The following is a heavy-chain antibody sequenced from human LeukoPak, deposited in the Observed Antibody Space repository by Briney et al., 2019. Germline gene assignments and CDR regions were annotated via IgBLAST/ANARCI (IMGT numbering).Heavy chain of an antibody. CDR3: AKGWGYYYDSSGYDFDY. CDR1: GFTFSSYS. CDR2: ITSSSGYI. D-gene: IGHD3-22*01. V-gene: IGHV3-21*04. Sequence: GGSLRLSCAASGFTFSSYSMNWVRQAPGKGLEWVSSITSSSGYIYYADSVKGRFTISRDNAKNSLYLQMNSLRAEDTAMYYCAKGWGYYYDSSGYDFDYWGQGTLVTVSS. J-gene: IGHJ4*02.